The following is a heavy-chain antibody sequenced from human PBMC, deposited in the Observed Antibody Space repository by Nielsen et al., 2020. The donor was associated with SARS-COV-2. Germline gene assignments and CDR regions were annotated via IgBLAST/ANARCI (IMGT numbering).Heavy chain of an antibody. CDR1: GGSISTYY. CDR3: ARHGAHDYGENDAFDI. V-gene: IGHV4-59*08. Sequence: SATLSLTCTVSGGSISTYYWSWIRQAPGKGLEWIAYIHYSGITNYNTSLKSRVTISVDTSKNQFSLKLSSVTAADTAVYYCARHGAHDYGENDAFDIWGQGTMVTVSS. CDR2: IHYSGIT. D-gene: IGHD4-17*01. J-gene: IGHJ3*02.